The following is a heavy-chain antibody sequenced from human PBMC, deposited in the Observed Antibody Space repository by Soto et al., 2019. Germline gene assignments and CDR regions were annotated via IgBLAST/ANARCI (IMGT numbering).Heavy chain of an antibody. CDR3: ARPQLVHKVIDY. D-gene: IGHD1-1*01. J-gene: IGHJ4*02. CDR1: GDSISTYY. Sequence: SETLSLTCTVSGDSISTYYWSWIRQAPGKGLQWIGYTFYSGGTAYNPSLKSRVTMSLDMSKKQISLNLSSVTTADTATYFCARPQLVHKVIDYWGQGTLVTVSS. V-gene: IGHV4-59*01. CDR2: TFYSGGT.